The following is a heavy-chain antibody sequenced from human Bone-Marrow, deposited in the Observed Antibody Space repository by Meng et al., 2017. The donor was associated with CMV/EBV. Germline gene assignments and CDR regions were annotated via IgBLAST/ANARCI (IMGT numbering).Heavy chain of an antibody. V-gene: IGHV1-46*01. J-gene: IGHJ4*02. D-gene: IGHD3-10*01. Sequence: ASVKVSCKASGYTFTSYYMHWVRQAPGQGLEWMGIINPSGGSTSYAQKFQGRVTMTRNTSISTAYMELSSLRSEDTAMYYCARARGYYGSGSYYPHFDYWGQGTLVTVSS. CDR1: GYTFTSYY. CDR2: INPSGGST. CDR3: ARARGYYGSGSYYPHFDY.